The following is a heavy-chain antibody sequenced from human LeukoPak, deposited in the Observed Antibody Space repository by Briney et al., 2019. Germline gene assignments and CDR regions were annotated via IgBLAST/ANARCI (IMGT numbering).Heavy chain of an antibody. V-gene: IGHV1-69*05. CDR3: ARDRHDYYDSSGYLFDY. CDR1: GGTFSSYA. D-gene: IGHD3-22*01. J-gene: IGHJ4*02. CDR2: IIPIFGTA. Sequence: SVKVSCKASGGTFSSYAISWVRQAPGQGLEWMGRIIPIFGTANYAQKFQGRVTITTDESTSTAYMELSSLRSEDTAVYYCARDRHDYYDSSGYLFDYWGQGTLVTVSS.